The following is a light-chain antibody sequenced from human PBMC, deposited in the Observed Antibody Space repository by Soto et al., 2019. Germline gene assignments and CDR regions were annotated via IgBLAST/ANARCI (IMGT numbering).Light chain of an antibody. J-gene: IGKJ1*01. CDR2: GAS. CDR3: QQYGSSPTT. Sequence: EVVMRQSPAPLSVSPGEGATLSCRASQGIGDTLAWYQHKPGQTPRLLIYGASSRATGIPDRFSGSGSGTDFTLTISRLEPEDFAVYFCQQYGSSPTTFGQGTKVDIK. CDR1: QGIGDT. V-gene: IGKV3-20*01.